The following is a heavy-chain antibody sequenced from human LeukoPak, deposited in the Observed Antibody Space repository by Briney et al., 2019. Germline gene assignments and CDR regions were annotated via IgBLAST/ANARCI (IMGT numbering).Heavy chain of an antibody. CDR3: ASGTDYYYGMDV. CDR1: GGSISSYY. J-gene: IGHJ6*02. Sequence: SETLSLTCTVSGGSISSYYWSWIRQPAGKGLEWIGRIYTSASTNYNPSLKSRVTISVDTSKNQFSLKLSSVTAADTAVYYCASGTDYYYGMDVWGQGTTVTVSS. D-gene: IGHD1-1*01. V-gene: IGHV4-4*07. CDR2: IYTSAST.